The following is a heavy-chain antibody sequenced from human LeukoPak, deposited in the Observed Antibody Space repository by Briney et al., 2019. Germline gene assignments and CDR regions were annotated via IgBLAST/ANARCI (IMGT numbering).Heavy chain of an antibody. CDR2: IIPIFGTA. Sequence: ASVKVSCKASGGTFSSYAISWVRQAPGQGLEWMGGIIPIFGTANYAQKFQGRVTITTDESTSIAYMELSSLRSEDTAVYYCARGYSYGFHFDYWGQGTLVTVSS. CDR3: ARGYSYGFHFDY. CDR1: GGTFSSYA. V-gene: IGHV1-69*05. J-gene: IGHJ4*02. D-gene: IGHD5-18*01.